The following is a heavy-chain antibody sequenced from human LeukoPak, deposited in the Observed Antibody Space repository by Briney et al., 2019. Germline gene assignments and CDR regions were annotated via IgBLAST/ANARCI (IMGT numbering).Heavy chain of an antibody. V-gene: IGHV3-66*01. J-gene: IGHJ4*02. D-gene: IGHD6-13*01. Sequence: GGSLRLSCAASGFTVSSNYMSWVRQAPGKGLEWVSVIYSGGSTYYADSVKGRFTISRDNSKNTLYLQMNSLRAEDTAVYYCARYSSSWYYFDYWGQGTLVTVSS. CDR1: GFTVSSNY. CDR2: IYSGGST. CDR3: ARYSSSWYYFDY.